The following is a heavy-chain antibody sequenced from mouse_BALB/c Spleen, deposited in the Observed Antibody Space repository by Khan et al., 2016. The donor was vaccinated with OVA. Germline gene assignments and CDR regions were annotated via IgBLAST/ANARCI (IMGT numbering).Heavy chain of an antibody. Sequence: QVQLKQSGPELKKPGETVKISCKASGYTFTNYGMNWVKQAPGKGLKWMGWINTYTGEPTYTDDFKGRFAFSLETSASTAYLQLNNLKNEDVATDFCARGASYWYFDVWGAGTTVTVSS. J-gene: IGHJ1*01. CDR1: GYTFTNYG. CDR3: ARGASYWYFDV. V-gene: IGHV9-1*02. CDR2: INTYTGEP.